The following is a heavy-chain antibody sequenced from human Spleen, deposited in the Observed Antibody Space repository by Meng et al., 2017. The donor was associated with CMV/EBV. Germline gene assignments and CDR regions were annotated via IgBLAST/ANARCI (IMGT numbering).Heavy chain of an antibody. Sequence: SVKVSCKDSGGTFSSYAISWVRQAPGQGLEWMGEILPIFGITNYAQKFQGRVTIATDESTSTVYMELSSLRSEDTAVYYCARGGQQLLHSGHGALDYWGQGTLVTVSS. V-gene: IGHV1-69*05. CDR1: GGTFSSYA. D-gene: IGHD1-26*01. CDR3: ARGGQQLLHSGHGALDY. J-gene: IGHJ4*02. CDR2: ILPIFGIT.